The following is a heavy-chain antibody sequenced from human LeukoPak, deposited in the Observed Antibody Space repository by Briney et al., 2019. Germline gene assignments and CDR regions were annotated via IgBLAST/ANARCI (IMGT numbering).Heavy chain of an antibody. V-gene: IGHV3-30*18. CDR2: IWYSGRNK. D-gene: IGHD4-23*01. Sequence: GRSLRLSCAASGFTFSSYGMHWVRQAPGKGLEWVAVIWYSGRNKYYADSVKGRSTISRDNSKNTLYLQMNSLRAEDTAVYYCAKDYDYGGNPVDYWGQGTLVTVSS. CDR3: AKDYDYGGNPVDY. J-gene: IGHJ4*02. CDR1: GFTFSSYG.